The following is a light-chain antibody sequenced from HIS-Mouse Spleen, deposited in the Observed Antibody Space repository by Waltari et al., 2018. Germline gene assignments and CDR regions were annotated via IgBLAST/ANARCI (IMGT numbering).Light chain of an antibody. Sequence: SYVLTQPPSVSVAPGQTARITCGGNNIGRKRVHWYQQKPGQAPVLVVYDDSDRPSGIPERFSGSNSGNTATLTISRVEAGDEADYYCQVWDSSSDPVFGTGTKVTVL. CDR1: NIGRKR. CDR2: DDS. J-gene: IGLJ1*01. V-gene: IGLV3-21*02. CDR3: QVWDSSSDPV.